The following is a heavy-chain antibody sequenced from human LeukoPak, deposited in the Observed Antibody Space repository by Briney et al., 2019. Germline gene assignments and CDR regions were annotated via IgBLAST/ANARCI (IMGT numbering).Heavy chain of an antibody. CDR2: IRSKAYGGTT. CDR1: GFTLSNAW. CDR3: TRDREVGRYYYYYYYMDV. J-gene: IGHJ6*03. D-gene: IGHD2-2*01. Sequence: GGSLRLSCAASGFTLSNAWMNWVRQAPGKGLEWVGFIRSKAYGGTTEYAASVKGRFTTSRDDSKSIAYLQMNSLKTEDTAVYYCTRDREVGRYYYYYYYMDVWGKGTTVTVSS. V-gene: IGHV3-49*04.